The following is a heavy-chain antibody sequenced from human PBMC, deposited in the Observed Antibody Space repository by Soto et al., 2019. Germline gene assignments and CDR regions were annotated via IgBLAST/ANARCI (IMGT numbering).Heavy chain of an antibody. Sequence: EVQLVESGGGLVKPGGSLRLSCAASGYAFSVAWMNWVRQAPGKGLEWVGRIKSKAGGGSTDYAAPVKGRFIISRDDSKNTLYLQMNSLEIEDTAVYYCTVGVVGLTNGLDVWGQGTTVTVSS. D-gene: IGHD2-21*01. CDR1: GYAFSVAW. CDR3: TVGVVGLTNGLDV. CDR2: IKSKAGGGST. J-gene: IGHJ6*02. V-gene: IGHV3-15*07.